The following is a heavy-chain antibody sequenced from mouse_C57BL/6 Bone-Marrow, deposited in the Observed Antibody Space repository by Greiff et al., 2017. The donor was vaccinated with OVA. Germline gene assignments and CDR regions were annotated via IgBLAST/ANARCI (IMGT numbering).Heavy chain of an antibody. CDR3: ARQGFGTRSSYVDYAMDY. V-gene: IGHV1-18*01. CDR1: GYTFTDYN. D-gene: IGHD1-1*01. Sequence: EVQLQQSGPELVKPGASVQIPCKASGYTFTDYNMDWVKQSHGKSLEWIGDINPNNGGTIYNQKFKGKATLTVDKSSSTAYMELRSLTSEDTAVYYCARQGFGTRSSYVDYAMDYWGQGTSVTVSS. CDR2: INPNNGGT. J-gene: IGHJ4*01.